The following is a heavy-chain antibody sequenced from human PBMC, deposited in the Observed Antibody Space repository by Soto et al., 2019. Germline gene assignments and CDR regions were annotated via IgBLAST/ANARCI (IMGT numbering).Heavy chain of an antibody. J-gene: IGHJ4*02. Sequence: QVQRVQSGAEVKKPGSSVKVSCKASGGTFSSYAISWVRQAPGQGLEWMGGIIPIFGTAKYAQKFQGRVTITADESTSTAYMELSSLRSEDTAVYYCASLLRGYRGTGDYWGQGTLVTVSS. CDR1: GGTFSSYA. CDR2: IIPIFGTA. CDR3: ASLLRGYRGTGDY. D-gene: IGHD5-12*01. V-gene: IGHV1-69*12.